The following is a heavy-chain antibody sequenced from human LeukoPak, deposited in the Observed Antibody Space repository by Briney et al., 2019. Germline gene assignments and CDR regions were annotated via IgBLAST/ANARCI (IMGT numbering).Heavy chain of an antibody. CDR1: GGSISSSSYY. V-gene: IGHV4-39*01. CDR2: IYYSGST. D-gene: IGHD5-24*01. CDR3: ARRYIFYYYGVDV. Sequence: SETLSLTCTVSGGSISSSSYYWGWIRQPPGKGLEWIGSIYYSGSTYYNPSLKSRVTISVDTSKNQFSLKLSSVTAADTAVYYCARRYIFYYYGVDVWGQGTTVTVSS. J-gene: IGHJ6*02.